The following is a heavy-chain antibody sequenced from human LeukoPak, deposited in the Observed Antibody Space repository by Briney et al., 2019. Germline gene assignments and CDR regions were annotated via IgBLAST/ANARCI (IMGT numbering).Heavy chain of an antibody. CDR2: IDWDDDK. V-gene: IGHV2-70*11. CDR3: ARIPNGLGSYYNGAPHDAFDI. CDR1: GFSLRTSGMC. J-gene: IGHJ3*02. D-gene: IGHD3-10*01. Sequence: SGPALVKPTQTLTLTCTFSGFSLRTSGMCVNWIRQPPGKALEWLARIDWDDDKHYRTSLKTRLNISKDTSKNQVVLTMTNMDPVDTATYYCARIPNGLGSYYNGAPHDAFDIWGQGTMVTVSS.